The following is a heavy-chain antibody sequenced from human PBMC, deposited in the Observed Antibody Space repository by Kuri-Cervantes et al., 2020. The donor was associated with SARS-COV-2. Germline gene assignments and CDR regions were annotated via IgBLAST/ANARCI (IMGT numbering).Heavy chain of an antibody. J-gene: IGHJ5*02. CDR1: GGSISSSSYY. Sequence: SETLSLTCTVSGGSISSSSYYWGWIRQPPGKGLEWIGSIYYSGSTYYNPSLKSRVTISVDTSKNQFSLKLSSVTAADTAVYYCARTQGVAARRGDHNWSDPWGQGTLVTVSS. D-gene: IGHD6-6*01. CDR3: ARTQGVAARRGDHNWSDP. V-gene: IGHV4-39*01. CDR2: IYYSGST.